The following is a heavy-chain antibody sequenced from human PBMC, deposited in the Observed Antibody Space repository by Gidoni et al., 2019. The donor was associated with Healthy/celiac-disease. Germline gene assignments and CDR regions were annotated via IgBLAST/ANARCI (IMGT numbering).Heavy chain of an antibody. CDR1: AFTFRSYA. V-gene: IGHV3-23*01. CDR3: AKDVQQWLVNYFDY. Sequence: EVQLLESGGGLVQPGGSLILSCAASAFTFRSYAMSWVRQAPGKGLEWVSAISGSGGSTYYADSVKGRFTISRDNSKNTLYLKMNSLRAEDTAVYYCAKDVQQWLVNYFDYWGQGTLVTVSS. CDR2: ISGSGGST. J-gene: IGHJ4*02. D-gene: IGHD6-19*01.